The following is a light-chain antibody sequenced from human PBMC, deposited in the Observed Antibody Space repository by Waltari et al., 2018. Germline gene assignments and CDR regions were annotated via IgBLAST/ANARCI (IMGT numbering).Light chain of an antibody. V-gene: IGKV1-5*03. Sequence: DIQMTQSPSTLSASVGDRVTITCRARQSISSWLAWYQQKPGKAPKLLIYKASSLESGVPSRFSGSGSGTEFTLTISSLQPDDFATYYCQQSDRTFGQGTKLEIK. CDR2: KAS. CDR3: QQSDRT. CDR1: QSISSW. J-gene: IGKJ2*01.